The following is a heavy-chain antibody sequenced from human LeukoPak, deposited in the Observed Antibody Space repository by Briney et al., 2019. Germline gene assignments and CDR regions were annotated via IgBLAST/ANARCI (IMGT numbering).Heavy chain of an antibody. CDR2: ISGSGGST. Sequence: GGSLRLSCAASGFTFSTYEMNWVRQAPGKGLEWVSAISGSGGSTYYADSVKGRFTISRDNSKNTLYLQMNSLRAEDTAVYYCAKDRGTWFDYWGQGTLVTVSS. V-gene: IGHV3-23*01. J-gene: IGHJ4*02. CDR3: AKDRGTWFDY. CDR1: GFTFSTYE. D-gene: IGHD3-10*01.